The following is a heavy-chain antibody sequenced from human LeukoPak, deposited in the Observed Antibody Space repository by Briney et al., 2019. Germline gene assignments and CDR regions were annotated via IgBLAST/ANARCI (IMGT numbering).Heavy chain of an antibody. V-gene: IGHV4-39*01. CDR1: GVSISTSNSY. D-gene: IGHD5-18*01. J-gene: IGHJ6*03. CDR3: ARHAWIQLWYNYYNYMDV. CDR2: IYYSGNT. Sequence: SETLSLTCAVSGVSISTSNSYWGWIRRPPGKGLEWVGSIYYSGNTYYNPSLKSRVTITVDTSKNQCSLKLTSVTAADTAVYYYARHAWIQLWYNYYNYMDVWGKGTAVTISS.